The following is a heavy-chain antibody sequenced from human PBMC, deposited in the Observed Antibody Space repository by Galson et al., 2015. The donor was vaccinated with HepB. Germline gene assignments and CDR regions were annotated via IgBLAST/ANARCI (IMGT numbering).Heavy chain of an antibody. V-gene: IGHV3-11*01. CDR1: GFTFSDYY. CDR2: ISSSGSTI. Sequence: SLRLSCAASGFTFSDYYMSWLRQAPGKGLEWVSYISSSGSTIYYADSVKGRFTISRDNAKNSLYLQMNSLRAEDTAVYYCARDSASGYSSGWYPLGGMDVWGQGTTVTVSS. CDR3: ARDSASGYSSGWYPLGGMDV. J-gene: IGHJ6*02. D-gene: IGHD6-19*01.